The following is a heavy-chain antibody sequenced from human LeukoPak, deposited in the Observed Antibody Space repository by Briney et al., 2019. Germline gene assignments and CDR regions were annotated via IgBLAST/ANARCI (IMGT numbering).Heavy chain of an antibody. CDR2: IYTDGST. D-gene: IGHD6-19*01. CDR3: ARVQGSGWPYYYYYGMDV. Sequence: GGSLRLSCAASGFSVSGNYMSWVRQAPGKGLGWVSLIYTDGSTYYADSVKGRFTISRDNSKNTLYLQMNSLRAEDTAVYYCARVQGSGWPYYYYYGMDVWGQGTTVTVSS. CDR1: GFSVSGNY. V-gene: IGHV3-53*01. J-gene: IGHJ6*02.